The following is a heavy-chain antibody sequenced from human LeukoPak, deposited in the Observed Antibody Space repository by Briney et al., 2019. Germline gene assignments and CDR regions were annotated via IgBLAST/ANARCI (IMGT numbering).Heavy chain of an antibody. CDR1: AFTFSSYS. D-gene: IGHD5-18*01. Sequence: GGSLTLSCAASAFTFSSYSMNWVRPAPGKGLEWVSSISSSSTYIYYADSVKGRFTISRDNAKTSLYLQMNSLRGEDTAVYYCARGSSRIHGNWFDPWGQGTLVTVSS. CDR2: ISSSSTYI. CDR3: ARGSSRIHGNWFDP. J-gene: IGHJ5*02. V-gene: IGHV3-21*01.